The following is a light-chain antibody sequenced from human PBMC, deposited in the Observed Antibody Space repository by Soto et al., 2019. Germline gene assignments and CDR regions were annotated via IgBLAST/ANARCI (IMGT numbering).Light chain of an antibody. CDR1: SSDIGGYNY. CDR2: EVT. Sequence: QSALTQPASVSGSPGQSITISCTGTSSDIGGYNYVSWYQQHPGKVPKLMIYEVTNRPSGVSSRFSGSKSGNTASLTISGLQAEDEADYYCCSYAGSYAWVFGGGTKLTVL. CDR3: CSYAGSYAWV. J-gene: IGLJ3*02. V-gene: IGLV2-14*01.